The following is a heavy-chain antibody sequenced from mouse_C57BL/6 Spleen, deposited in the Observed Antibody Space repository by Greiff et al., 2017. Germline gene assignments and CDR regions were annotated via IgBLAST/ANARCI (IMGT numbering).Heavy chain of an antibody. J-gene: IGHJ4*01. V-gene: IGHV1-42*01. CDR3: ARLYYAMDY. Sequence: EVQLQQSGPELVKPGASVKISCKASGYSFTGYYMNWVKQSPEKSLEWIGAINPSTGGTTYNQKFKAKATLTVAKSSSTAYMQLKSLTSEDSAVYYCARLYYAMDYWGQGTSVTVSS. CDR2: INPSTGGT. CDR1: GYSFTGYY.